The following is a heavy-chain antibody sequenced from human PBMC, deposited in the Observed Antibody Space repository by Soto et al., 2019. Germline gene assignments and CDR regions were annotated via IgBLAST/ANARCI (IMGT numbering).Heavy chain of an antibody. J-gene: IGHJ3*02. D-gene: IGHD6-13*01. CDR2: ISYDGSNK. V-gene: IGHV3-30*18. Sequence: AGALRLFCAASGVTFSSYGMHWVRQAPGKGLEWVAVISYDGSNKYYAASVKGPSTISRDNTKHTLYLQLKNLGAEDTAVYYCAKDVDAAGQYDAFDIWGAGTMVTV. CDR1: GVTFSSYG. CDR3: AKDVDAAGQYDAFDI.